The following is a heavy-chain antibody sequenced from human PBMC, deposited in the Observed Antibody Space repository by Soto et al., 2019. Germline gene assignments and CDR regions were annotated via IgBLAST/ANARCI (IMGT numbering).Heavy chain of an antibody. CDR1: GFSFDEYT. J-gene: IGHJ6*02. D-gene: IGHD2-8*01. CDR3: AKTLKPIMYYYYGMDV. Sequence: PGGSLRLSCAASGFSFDEYTMHWVRQSPGKGLEWVSLISWDGATTHYADSVKGRFTISRDNSLNSLSLQMNSLRAEDTALYYCAKTLKPIMYYYYGMDVWGQGTTVTVSS. V-gene: IGHV3-43*01. CDR2: ISWDGATT.